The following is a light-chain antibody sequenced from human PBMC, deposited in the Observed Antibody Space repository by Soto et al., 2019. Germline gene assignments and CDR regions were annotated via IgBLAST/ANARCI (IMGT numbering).Light chain of an antibody. Sequence: IPMTQSPLSLSASVGDKVTLTCRTSQNINSYLSWYQQKPGKAPRLLIYGASSLQVGVPSRFIGSGSGTDFTLTITSLQPEDFATYYCQQSYSFLSFGGGTKVEIK. CDR1: QNINSY. CDR2: GAS. V-gene: IGKV1-39*01. CDR3: QQSYSFLS. J-gene: IGKJ4*01.